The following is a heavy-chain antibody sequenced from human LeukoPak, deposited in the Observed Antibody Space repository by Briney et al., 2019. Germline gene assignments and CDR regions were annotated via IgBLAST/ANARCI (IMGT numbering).Heavy chain of an antibody. CDR2: IYSGGST. CDR3: ARVVRMAAGMNYYLDY. J-gene: IGHJ4*02. CDR1: GFTVSTNY. Sequence: GGSLRLSCAASGFTVSTNYMSWVRQAPGKGLEWVSVIYSGGSTCYADSVKGRFTISRDSSKNTLYFQMNSLRAEDTAVYYCARVVRMAAGMNYYLDYWGQGTLVTVSS. V-gene: IGHV3-53*01. D-gene: IGHD6-13*01.